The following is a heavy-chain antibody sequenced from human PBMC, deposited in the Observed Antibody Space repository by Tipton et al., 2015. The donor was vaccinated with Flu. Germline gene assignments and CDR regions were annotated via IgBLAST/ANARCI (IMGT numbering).Heavy chain of an antibody. J-gene: IGHJ3*02. Sequence: VQLVQSGAEMKKPGESLKISCKGSGYSFTTYWIHWVRQMPGKGLEWMGSIFPGNSDTRYSPSFQGQVTMLADKSISTAYLQWSRLTASDTGMYYCAAAVAAYAFDIWGQGTMVTISS. CDR2: IFPGNSDT. CDR3: AAAVAAYAFDI. V-gene: IGHV5-51*03. D-gene: IGHD6-19*01. CDR1: GYSFTTYW.